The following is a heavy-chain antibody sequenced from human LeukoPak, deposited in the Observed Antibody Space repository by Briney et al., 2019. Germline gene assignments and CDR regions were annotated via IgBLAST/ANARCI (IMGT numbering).Heavy chain of an antibody. CDR3: ARDSGSYYAHD. V-gene: IGHV1-2*04. Sequence: ASVKVSCKASGGTFSSYAISWVRQAPGQGLEWMGWINPNSGGTNYAQKFQGWVTMTRDTSISTAYMELSRLRSDDTAVYYCARDSGSYYAHDWGQGTLVTVSS. D-gene: IGHD1-26*01. CDR2: INPNSGGT. CDR1: GGTFSSYA. J-gene: IGHJ4*02.